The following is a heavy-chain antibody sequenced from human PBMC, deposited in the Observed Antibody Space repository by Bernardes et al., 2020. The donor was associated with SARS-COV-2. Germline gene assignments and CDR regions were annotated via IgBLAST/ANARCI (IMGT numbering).Heavy chain of an antibody. V-gene: IGHV3-23*01. CDR2: ISGSGDRT. J-gene: IGHJ4*02. CDR1: GFTFRSYA. CDR3: AKGRDSGYLVPFDY. Sequence: SLSRSCAASGFTFRSYAMSWVRQAPGQGLEWVSGISGSGDRTNYAGSVKGRFTISRDTSKSTLYLQMNSLRAEDTAVYYCAKGRDSGYLVPFDYWGQGTLVTVSS. D-gene: IGHD3-22*01.